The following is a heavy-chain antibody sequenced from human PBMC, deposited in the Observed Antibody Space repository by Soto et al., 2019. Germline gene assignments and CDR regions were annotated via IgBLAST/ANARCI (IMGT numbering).Heavy chain of an antibody. D-gene: IGHD3-3*01. CDR3: ARGSTIFGVEFDY. V-gene: IGHV3-21*01. J-gene: IGHJ4*02. CDR1: GFTFSSYS. Sequence: GGSLRLSCAASGFTFSSYSMNWVRQAPGKGLEWVSSISSSSSYIYYADSVKGRFTISRDNAKNSLYLQMNSLRAEDTAVYYCARGSTIFGVEFDYWGQGTLVTVSS. CDR2: ISSSSSYI.